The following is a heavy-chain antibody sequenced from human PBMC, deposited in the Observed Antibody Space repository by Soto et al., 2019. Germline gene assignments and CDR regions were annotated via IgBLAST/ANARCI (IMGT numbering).Heavy chain of an antibody. V-gene: IGHV4-59*08. J-gene: IGHJ4*02. CDR2: IYYSGST. CDR1: GGSISGYY. CDR3: ARVIRGNYYFDY. Sequence: SETLYLTCTLSGGSISGYYWSWIRQPPGKGLEWIGYIYYSGSTNYNPSLKSRVTISVDTSKNQFSLKLSSVTAADTAVYYCARVIRGNYYFDYWGQGTLVTVS.